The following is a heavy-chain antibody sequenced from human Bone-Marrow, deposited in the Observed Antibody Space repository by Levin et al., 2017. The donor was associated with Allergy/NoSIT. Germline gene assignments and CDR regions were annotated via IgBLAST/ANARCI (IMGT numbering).Heavy chain of an antibody. CDR3: SSPGFWSDYRLYITQWFDP. J-gene: IGHJ5*02. CDR1: ASTFSSYA. V-gene: IGHV3-23*01. CDR2: ISAGSGDRT. D-gene: IGHD3-3*01. Sequence: GGSLRLSCAASASTFSSYAMSWVRRAPGKGLEWISAISAGSGDRTYYADSVKGRFTISRDNSKNTLYLQMSSLRAEDTAVYYCSSPGFWSDYRLYITQWFDPWGQGTLVTVSS.